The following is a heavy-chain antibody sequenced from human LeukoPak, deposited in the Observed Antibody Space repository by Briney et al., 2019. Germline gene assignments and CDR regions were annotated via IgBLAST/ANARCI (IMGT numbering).Heavy chain of an antibody. V-gene: IGHV4-38-2*02. CDR2: IYHSGYT. CDR1: GYSISSGYY. D-gene: IGHD3-16*01. J-gene: IGHJ4*02. CDR3: VRDMNPTHYFDY. Sequence: PSETLSLTCNVSGYSISSGYYWGWIRQPPGKGLEWIGSIYHSGYTHYNPSLKGRVTMSMDTSKNDFPLKLSSVAAADTAIYYCVRDMNPTHYFDYWGQGTLVTVSS.